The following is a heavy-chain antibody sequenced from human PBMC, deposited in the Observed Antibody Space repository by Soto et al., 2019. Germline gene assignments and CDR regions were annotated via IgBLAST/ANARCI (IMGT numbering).Heavy chain of an antibody. CDR1: GSYITSGDYH. CDR2: ISHSETT. J-gene: IGHJ4*02. CDR3: AGFGVGDRDDK. Sequence: QVRLQESGPGLVKASQTLSLTCSVSGSYITSGDYHWTWIRQAPGKGLEWIGYISHSETTYYSPALKNRIIISSDSSMNQFSLRLNSVTAADTAVYFCAGFGVGDRDDKWGQGTLVTVSS. D-gene: IGHD2-8*01. V-gene: IGHV4-30-4*01.